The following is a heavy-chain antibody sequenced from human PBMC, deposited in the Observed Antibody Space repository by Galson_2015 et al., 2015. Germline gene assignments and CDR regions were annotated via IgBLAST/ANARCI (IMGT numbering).Heavy chain of an antibody. V-gene: IGHV3-23*01. CDR1: GFTFSSSA. J-gene: IGHJ4*02. CDR3: AKDRGAVAMAAMDY. D-gene: IGHD5-24*01. Sequence: SLRLSCAASGFTFSSSAMNWVRQAPGKGLEWVSALSHTGSSIYYADSVKGRFTISRDNSKNTLYLHLNSLRADDTAVYYCAKDRGAVAMAAMDYGGQGTQVTVSS. CDR2: LSHTGSSI.